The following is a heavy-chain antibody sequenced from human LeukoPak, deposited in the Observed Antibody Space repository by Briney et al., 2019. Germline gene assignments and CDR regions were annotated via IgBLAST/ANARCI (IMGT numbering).Heavy chain of an antibody. CDR1: GFTFSSHP. V-gene: IGHV3-23*01. D-gene: IGHD6-19*01. J-gene: IGHJ4*02. CDR2: ISGITT. Sequence: ESGGSLRLSCAASGFTFSSHPMTWGPQAPVKGLGWVSGISGITTYYADSVKGRFTISRDNSKNTLYLQMNSLRVEDTAVYYCARDVLNSAWLDFDYWGQGTLVTVSS. CDR3: ARDVLNSAWLDFDY.